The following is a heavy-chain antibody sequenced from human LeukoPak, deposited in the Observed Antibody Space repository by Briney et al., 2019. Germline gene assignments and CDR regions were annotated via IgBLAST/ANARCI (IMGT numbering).Heavy chain of an antibody. D-gene: IGHD3-10*01. J-gene: IGHJ6*03. V-gene: IGHV3-48*03. CDR1: GFTFSSYE. CDR3: ARAAAVRGVINSYYYYYMDV. Sequence: GGSLRFSCAASGFTFSSYEMNWVRQAPGRGLEWISYISSSGSSIYYADSVKGRFTISRDNAKNSLYLQMNSLRAEDTAVCYCARAAAVRGVINSYYYYYMDVWGKGTTVTISS. CDR2: ISSSGSSI.